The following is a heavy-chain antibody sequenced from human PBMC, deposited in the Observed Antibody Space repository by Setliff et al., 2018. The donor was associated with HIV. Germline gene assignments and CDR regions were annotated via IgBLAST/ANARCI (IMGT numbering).Heavy chain of an antibody. CDR3: ARDVMEWFGSYFDH. J-gene: IGHJ4*02. CDR1: GYSVSSGYY. D-gene: IGHD3-3*01. CDR2: VSSSGST. V-gene: IGHV4-38-2*02. Sequence: SETLSLTCAVSGYSVSSGYYWGWIRQPPGKGLEWIGHVSSSGSTKYNPSLKTRVTISIDVSKNQFSLMLNSVTAADTASYYCARDVMEWFGSYFDHWGQGALVTVSS.